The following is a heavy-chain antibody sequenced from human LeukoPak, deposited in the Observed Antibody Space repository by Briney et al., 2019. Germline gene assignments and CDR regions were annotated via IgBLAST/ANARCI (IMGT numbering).Heavy chain of an antibody. D-gene: IGHD3-16*01. CDR3: ARDLLPRGGYYGMDV. CDR2: ISSSSTI. CDR1: GFTFSSYS. J-gene: IGHJ6*02. V-gene: IGHV3-48*02. Sequence: GGSLRLSCAASGFTFSSYSMNWVRQAPGKGLEWVSYISSSSTIYYADSVKGRFTISRDNAKNSLYLQMNSLRDEDTAVYYCARDLLPRGGYYGMDVWGQGTTVTVSS.